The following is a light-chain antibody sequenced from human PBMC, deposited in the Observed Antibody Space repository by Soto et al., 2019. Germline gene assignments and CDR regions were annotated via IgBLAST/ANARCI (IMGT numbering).Light chain of an antibody. Sequence: EIVLTQSPGTLSLSPGERATLSCRASQSVSSNYLGWYQQKPGQAPRLLIYGASSRATGIPDRFSGSGSGTDFTLTISRLEAEDFAVYYCHQYGSSPLTFGGGTKVESK. J-gene: IGKJ4*01. CDR1: QSVSSNY. CDR2: GAS. V-gene: IGKV3-20*01. CDR3: HQYGSSPLT.